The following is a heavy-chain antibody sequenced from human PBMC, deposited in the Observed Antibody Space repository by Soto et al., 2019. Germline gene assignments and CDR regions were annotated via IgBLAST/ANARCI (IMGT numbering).Heavy chain of an antibody. D-gene: IGHD6-19*01. J-gene: IGHJ4*02. Sequence: QVQLVQSGAEVKKPGALVKVSCKASGYTFTSYDINWVRQATGQGLEWMGWMNPNSGNTGYAQKFQGRVTMTRNTSISTAYMELSSLRSEDTAVYYCARGHLYSSGSDPGFDYWGQGTLVTVSS. CDR3: ARGHLYSSGSDPGFDY. CDR2: MNPNSGNT. CDR1: GYTFTSYD. V-gene: IGHV1-8*01.